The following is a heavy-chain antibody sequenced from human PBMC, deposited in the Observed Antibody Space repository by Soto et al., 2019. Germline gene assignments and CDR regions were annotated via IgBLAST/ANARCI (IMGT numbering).Heavy chain of an antibody. D-gene: IGHD5-12*01. CDR3: ARERKWLQSRNGYFDY. CDR1: GGTFSSYT. V-gene: IGHV1-69*08. CDR2: IIPILGIA. J-gene: IGHJ4*02. Sequence: QVQLVQSGAEVKKPGSSVKVSCKASGGTFSSYTISWVRQAPGQGLEWMGRIIPILGIANYAQKYQGRVTITADKSTSTAYMELSSLRSEDTAVYYCARERKWLQSRNGYFDYWGQGTLVTVSS.